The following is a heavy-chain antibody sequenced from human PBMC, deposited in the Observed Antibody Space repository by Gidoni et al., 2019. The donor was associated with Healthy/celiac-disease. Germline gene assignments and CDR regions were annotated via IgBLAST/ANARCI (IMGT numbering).Heavy chain of an antibody. V-gene: IGHV3-48*03. Sequence: EVQLVESGGVLVQPGGSRRLSCAASGFTFSSYEMNWVRQAPGKGLEGVSYIRSSGSTIYCADSVKVRFTITRDNAKNSLYLQMNSLRAEDTAVYYCARVAWVVGVLGYWGQGTLFTVSS. CDR2: IRSSGSTI. CDR1: GFTFSSYE. J-gene: IGHJ4*02. CDR3: ARVAWVVGVLGY. D-gene: IGHD2-15*01.